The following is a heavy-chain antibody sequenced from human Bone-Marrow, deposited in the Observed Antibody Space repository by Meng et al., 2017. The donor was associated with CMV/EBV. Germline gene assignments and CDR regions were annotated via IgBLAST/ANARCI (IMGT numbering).Heavy chain of an antibody. CDR1: GYTFTSYG. V-gene: IGHV1-18*01. D-gene: IGHD3-22*01. J-gene: IGHJ4*02. CDR2: ISAYNGNT. CDR3: AREGDFQTYYYDSSGYLGFDY. Sequence: ASVKVSCKASGYTFTSYGISWVRQAPGQGLEWMGWISAYNGNTNYAQKLQGRVTMTTDTSTSTAYMELRSLRSDDTAVYYCAREGDFQTYYYDSSGYLGFDYWGQGTLVTVSS.